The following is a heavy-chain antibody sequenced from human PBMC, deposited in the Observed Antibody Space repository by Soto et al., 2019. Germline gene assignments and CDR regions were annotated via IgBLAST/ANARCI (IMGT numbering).Heavy chain of an antibody. Sequence: SETLSLTCTVSGDSLISYSWSWIRQPAGKGLEWIGRIYGSGSTGYNSSLKSRVTMSLDMSKNQFSLKLSSVTAADTAVYYCARVKGAARISHFDYWGQGTLVTVSS. V-gene: IGHV4-4*07. CDR1: GDSLISYS. J-gene: IGHJ4*02. CDR2: IYGSGST. D-gene: IGHD6-6*01. CDR3: ARVKGAARISHFDY.